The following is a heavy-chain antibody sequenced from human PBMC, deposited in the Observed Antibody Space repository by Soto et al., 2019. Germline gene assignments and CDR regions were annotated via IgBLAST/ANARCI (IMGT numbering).Heavy chain of an antibody. CDR1: GFTFSAYA. D-gene: IGHD2-21*02. CDR3: ARKWGDGYIYFDL. Sequence: EVQLLESGGALVQPGGSLRLSCAASGFTFSAYAMSWVRQAPGKGLQWVSTISGSGGNTYYADSVKGRFTISRDNSKNTLHLQMSGLRAEDTAVFYCARKWGDGYIYFDLWGRGTLVTVSS. J-gene: IGHJ2*01. CDR2: ISGSGGNT. V-gene: IGHV3-23*01.